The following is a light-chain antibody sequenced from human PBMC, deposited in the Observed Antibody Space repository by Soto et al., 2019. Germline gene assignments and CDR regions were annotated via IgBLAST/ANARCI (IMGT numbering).Light chain of an antibody. CDR1: QGISSY. CDR2: AAS. CDR3: QQYGSAPELT. J-gene: IGKJ4*01. V-gene: IGKV1-9*01. Sequence: DIQFTQSPGFLSASVVDIVTITCRASQGISSYLAWYQQKPGKAPKLLIYAASTLQSGVPSRFSGSGSGTDFTLTISRLEPEDFAVYYCQQYGSAPELTFGGGTKVDI.